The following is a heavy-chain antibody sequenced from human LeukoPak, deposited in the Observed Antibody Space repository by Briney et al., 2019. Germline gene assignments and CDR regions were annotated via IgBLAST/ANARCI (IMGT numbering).Heavy chain of an antibody. J-gene: IGHJ5*02. CDR1: GYTFTSYD. CDR2: IIPIFGTA. CDR3: AIPFEDYGTTWFDP. Sequence: ASVKVSCKASGYTFTSYDINWVRQATGQGLEWMGGIIPIFGTANYAQKFQGRVTITADKSTSTAYMELSSLRSEDTAVYYCAIPFEDYGTTWFDPWGQGTLVTVSS. D-gene: IGHD4-17*01. V-gene: IGHV1-69*06.